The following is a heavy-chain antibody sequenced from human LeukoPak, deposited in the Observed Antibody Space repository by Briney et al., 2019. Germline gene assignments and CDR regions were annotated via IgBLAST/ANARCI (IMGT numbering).Heavy chain of an antibody. V-gene: IGHV6-1*01. Sequence: SQTLSLTCAISGDSVSINSAAWTWIRQSPSRGLEWLGRTYYRSKWYNDYAVSVKSRITINPDTSKNQFSLQLNSVTPEDTAVYYCARANWNYLWFDPWGQGTLVTVSS. CDR2: TYYRSKWYN. CDR3: ARANWNYLWFDP. CDR1: GDSVSINSAA. D-gene: IGHD1-7*01. J-gene: IGHJ5*02.